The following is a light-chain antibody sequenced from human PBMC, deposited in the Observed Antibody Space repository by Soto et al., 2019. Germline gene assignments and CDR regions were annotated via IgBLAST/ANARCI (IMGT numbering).Light chain of an antibody. CDR3: QQYNSH. V-gene: IGKV1-5*03. Sequence: DIAVSQYHTTLSASVGDRVTITCRASQSISSWLAWYKQRPGKAPKLLIYKASSLESGVPSRFSGSGSGTEFTLTISGLQPDDFASYYWQQYNSHFGGGTKLDIK. J-gene: IGKJ4*01. CDR1: QSISSW. CDR2: KAS.